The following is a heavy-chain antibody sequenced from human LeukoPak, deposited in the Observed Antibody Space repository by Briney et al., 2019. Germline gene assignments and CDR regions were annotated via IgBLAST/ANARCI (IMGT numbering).Heavy chain of an antibody. CDR2: ISHSGANT. CDR3: AKDIEAST. CDR1: GFTFSSYA. V-gene: IGHV3-23*01. Sequence: GGSLRLSCAASGFTFSSYAMTWVRQAPGKGLEWVSLISHSGANTFYADSVKGRFSVSRDNSKNTMYLQMNSLRAEDTAVYYCAKDIEASTWGQGTLVAVSS. D-gene: IGHD2-15*01. J-gene: IGHJ4*02.